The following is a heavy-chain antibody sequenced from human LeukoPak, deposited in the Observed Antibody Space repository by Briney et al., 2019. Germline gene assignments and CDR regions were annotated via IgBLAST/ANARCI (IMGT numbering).Heavy chain of an antibody. D-gene: IGHD2-2*02. J-gene: IGHJ3*02. Sequence: GGSLRLSCAGSGFIVSSNYMSWVRQAAGKGLEWVAVISHDGSTIYYADSVEGRFTISRDNSDNTLFLQMNSLRAEDTAIYYCAREEICSSTSCYTGSSAFDIWGQGTMVTVSS. CDR2: ISHDGSTI. CDR3: AREEICSSTSCYTGSSAFDI. V-gene: IGHV3-30*03. CDR1: GFIVSSNY.